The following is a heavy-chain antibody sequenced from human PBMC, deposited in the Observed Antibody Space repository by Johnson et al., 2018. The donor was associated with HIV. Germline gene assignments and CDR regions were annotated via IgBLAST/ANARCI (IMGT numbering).Heavy chain of an antibody. Sequence: QVQLVESGGGVVQPGGSLRLSCAASGFTFSSYGMHWVRQAPGKGLEWVAFIRYDGSNKYYADSVKGRFTISRDNSENTLFLQMNSLRAEDTAVYYCARYSGSARAFDIWGQVTMVTVSS. CDR1: GFTFSSYG. D-gene: IGHD1-26*01. CDR3: ARYSGSARAFDI. J-gene: IGHJ3*02. CDR2: IRYDGSNK. V-gene: IGHV3-30*02.